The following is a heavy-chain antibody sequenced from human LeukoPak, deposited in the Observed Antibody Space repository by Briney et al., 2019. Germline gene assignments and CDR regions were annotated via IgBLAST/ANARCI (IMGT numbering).Heavy chain of an antibody. D-gene: IGHD1-26*01. Sequence: GGSRRLSWAASGFIFINYGIHWVRQAPGKGLEWVAFIRYDGSSQYNADSVKGRFTISRDNSKNTLYVEMNSLRPEDTAVYYCAKVDSGSLHVFDMWGQGTMVTVSS. CDR1: GFIFINYG. CDR3: AKVDSGSLHVFDM. V-gene: IGHV3-30*02. CDR2: IRYDGSSQ. J-gene: IGHJ3*02.